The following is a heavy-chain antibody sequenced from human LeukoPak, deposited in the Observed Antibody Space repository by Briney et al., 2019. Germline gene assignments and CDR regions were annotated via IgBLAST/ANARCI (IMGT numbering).Heavy chain of an antibody. CDR2: NSANGGST. J-gene: IGHJ6*03. D-gene: IGHD2-2*01. V-gene: IGHV3-23*01. Sequence: GGSLRLSCAASGFTLTNYAMSWVRQAPGKGLEWVSGNSANGGSTYYADSVKGRFTISRDNSKNTLYLQMNSLGAEDTAVYYCAKLSLVVVPAANMDVWGKGTTVTVSS. CDR3: AKLSLVVVPAANMDV. CDR1: GFTLTNYA.